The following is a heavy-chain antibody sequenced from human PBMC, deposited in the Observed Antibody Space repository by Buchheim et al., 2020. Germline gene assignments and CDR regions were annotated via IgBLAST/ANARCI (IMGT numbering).Heavy chain of an antibody. CDR2: IYHTGST. CDR1: GGSITSSHW. J-gene: IGHJ5*01. V-gene: IGHV4-4*02. D-gene: IGHD2-2*01. CDR3: ARDPSSSATFDS. Sequence: QVQLQESGPGLVKPSGTLSLTCAVSGGSITSSHWWTWVRQPPGKGLEWIGEIYHTGSTNYRPSLARRVPILVDRSKNQFSLTLRSVTAADTGFYYCARDPSSSATFDSWGQGTL.